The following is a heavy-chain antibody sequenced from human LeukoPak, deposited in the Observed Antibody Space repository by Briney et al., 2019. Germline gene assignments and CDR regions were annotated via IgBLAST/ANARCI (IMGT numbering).Heavy chain of an antibody. CDR1: GFTFSSYA. CDR2: IYSGGST. D-gene: IGHD6-13*01. CDR3: AKDQLYSSSSYLDY. Sequence: GGSLRLSCAASGFTFSSYAMSWVRQAPGKGLEWVSVIYSGGSTYYADSVKGRFTISRDNSKNTLYLQMNSLRPEDTAVYYCAKDQLYSSSSYLDYWGQGTLVTVSS. V-gene: IGHV3-66*01. J-gene: IGHJ4*02.